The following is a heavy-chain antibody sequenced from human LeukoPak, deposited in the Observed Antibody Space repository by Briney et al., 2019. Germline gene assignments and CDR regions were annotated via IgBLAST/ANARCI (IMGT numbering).Heavy chain of an antibody. D-gene: IGHD3-10*01. CDR2: IYYSGST. Sequence: PSETLSLTCTVSGGSISSGDYYWSWIRQPPGKGLEWIGYIYYSGSTYYNPSLKSRVTISVDTSKNQFSLKLSSVTAADTAVYYCARDSSRYYYGSGTLEYWGQGTLVTVSS. V-gene: IGHV4-30-4*01. J-gene: IGHJ4*02. CDR3: ARDSSRYYYGSGTLEY. CDR1: GGSISSGDYY.